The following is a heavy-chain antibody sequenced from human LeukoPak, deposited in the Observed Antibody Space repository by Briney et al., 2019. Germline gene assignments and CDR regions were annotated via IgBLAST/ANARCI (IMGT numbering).Heavy chain of an antibody. CDR2: IYTSGST. V-gene: IGHV4-4*07. J-gene: IGHJ4*02. CDR1: GDSISSFY. D-gene: IGHD3-10*01. CDR3: ARSRGYGSGTYYPDSFDH. Sequence: SETLSLTCTVSGDSISSFYWSWIRQPAGKGLEWIGRIYTSGSTTYNPSLKSRVTMSVDTSKNQFSLTLSSVTVADTAVYYCARSRGYGSGTYYPDSFDHWGQGTLVTVSS.